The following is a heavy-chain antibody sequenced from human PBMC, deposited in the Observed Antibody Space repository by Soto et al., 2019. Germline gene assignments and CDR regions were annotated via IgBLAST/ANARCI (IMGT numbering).Heavy chain of an antibody. CDR1: GGSISSGGYY. CDR2: IYYSGST. J-gene: IGHJ6*03. V-gene: IGHV4-31*03. CDR3: ARDYAGRPNYYGSGSYNFYYYYMDV. Sequence: SETLSLTCTVSGGSISSGGYYWSWIRQHPGKGLEWIGYIYYSGSTYYNPSLKSRVTISVDTSKNQFSLKLSSVTAADTAVYYCARDYAGRPNYYGSGSYNFYYYYMDVWGKGTTVTVSS. D-gene: IGHD3-10*01.